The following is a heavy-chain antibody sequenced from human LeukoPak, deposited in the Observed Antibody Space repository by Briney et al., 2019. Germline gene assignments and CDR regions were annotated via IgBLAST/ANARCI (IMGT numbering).Heavy chain of an antibody. J-gene: IGHJ5*02. V-gene: IGHV4-39*07. CDR3: ARENYCTNGVCWAFDP. D-gene: IGHD2-8*01. CDR1: GGSISSSDYY. Sequence: SETLSLTCTVSGGSISSSDYYWGWIRQPPGKGLEWIGNIYYTGSSSYNSSLKSRVTISVDTSKNQFSLQLGSVTAADTAVYYCARENYCTNGVCWAFDPWGQGTLVTVSS. CDR2: IYYTGSS.